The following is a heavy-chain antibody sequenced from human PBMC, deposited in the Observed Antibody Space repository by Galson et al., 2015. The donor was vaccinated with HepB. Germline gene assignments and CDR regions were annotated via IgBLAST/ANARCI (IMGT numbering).Heavy chain of an antibody. D-gene: IGHD2-2*02. CDR3: ARGAQRYCSSTSCYMD. Sequence: SLRLSCAASGFTFSSYAMHWVRQAPGMGLEWVAVISYDGSNKYYADSVKGRFTISRDNSKNTLYLQMNSLRAEDTAVYYCARGAQRYCSSTSCYMDWGQGTLVTVSS. V-gene: IGHV3-30*04. CDR2: ISYDGSNK. J-gene: IGHJ4*02. CDR1: GFTFSSYA.